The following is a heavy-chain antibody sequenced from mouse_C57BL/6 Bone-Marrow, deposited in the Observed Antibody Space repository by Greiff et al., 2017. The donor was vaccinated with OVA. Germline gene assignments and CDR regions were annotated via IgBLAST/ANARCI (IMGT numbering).Heavy chain of an antibody. D-gene: IGHD2-4*01. CDR1: GFTFSNYW. V-gene: IGHV6-3*01. CDR2: IRLKSDNYAT. Sequence: EVKFEESGGGLVQPGGSMKLSCVASGFTFSNYWMNWVRQSPEKGLEWVAQIRLKSDNYATHYAESVKGRFTISRDDSKSSVYLQMNNVRAEDTGIYYCTRGGLRRSFAYWGQGTLVTVSA. CDR3: TRGGLRRSFAY. J-gene: IGHJ3*01.